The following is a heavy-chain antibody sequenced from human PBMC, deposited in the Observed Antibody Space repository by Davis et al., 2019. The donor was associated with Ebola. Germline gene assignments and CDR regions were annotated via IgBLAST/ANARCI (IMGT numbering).Heavy chain of an antibody. CDR3: ARGIVARVTRHFDY. CDR2: IYYSGST. Sequence: SETLSLTCTVSGGSISSGGYSWSWIRQPPGKGLEWIGYIYYSGSTYYNPSLKSRVTISVDTSKNQFSLKLSSVTAADTAAYYCARGIVARVTRHFDYWGQGTLVTVSS. CDR1: GGSISSGGYS. J-gene: IGHJ4*02. D-gene: IGHD5-18*01. V-gene: IGHV4-30-4*07.